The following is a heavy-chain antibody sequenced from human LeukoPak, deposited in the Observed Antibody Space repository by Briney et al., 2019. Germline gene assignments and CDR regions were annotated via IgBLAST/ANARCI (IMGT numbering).Heavy chain of an antibody. D-gene: IGHD3-10*01. CDR1: GFTFRSYE. V-gene: IGHV3-48*03. Sequence: GGSLRLSCAASGFTFRSYEMNWVRQAPGKGLEWVSYITSIGSTTYYADSVKGRFTISRANAKNSLYLQMNSLRDEDTAVYYCAREGTSGFSYWGQGTLVTVSS. J-gene: IGHJ4*02. CDR3: AREGTSGFSY. CDR2: ITSIGSTT.